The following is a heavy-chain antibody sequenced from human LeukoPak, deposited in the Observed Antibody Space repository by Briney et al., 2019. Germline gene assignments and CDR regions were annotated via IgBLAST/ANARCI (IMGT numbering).Heavy chain of an antibody. CDR2: ISAYNGNT. V-gene: IGHV1-18*01. CDR1: GYTFTSYG. CDR3: ARVLSNSGGYFLQKYYFDY. D-gene: IGHD1-26*01. J-gene: IGHJ4*02. Sequence: GASVKVSCKASGYTFTSYGISWVRQAPGQGLEWMGWISAYNGNTNYAQKLQGRVTMTTDTSTSTAYMELRSLRSDDTAVYYCARVLSNSGGYFLQKYYFDYWGQGTLVTVSS.